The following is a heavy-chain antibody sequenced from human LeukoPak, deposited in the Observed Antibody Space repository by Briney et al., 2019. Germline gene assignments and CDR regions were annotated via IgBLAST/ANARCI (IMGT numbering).Heavy chain of an antibody. V-gene: IGHV4-39*01. Sequence: PSETLSLTCTVSGGSISSSSYYWGWIRQPPGKGLEWIGSIYYSGSTYYNPSLKSRVTISVDTSKNQFSLKLSSVTAADTAVYYCARPRWSYLVNDAFDIWGQGTMVTVSS. CDR3: ARPRWSYLVNDAFDI. CDR2: IYYSGST. J-gene: IGHJ3*02. D-gene: IGHD1-26*01. CDR1: GGSISSSSYY.